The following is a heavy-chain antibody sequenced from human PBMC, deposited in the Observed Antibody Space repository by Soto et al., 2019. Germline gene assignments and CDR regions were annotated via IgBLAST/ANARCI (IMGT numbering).Heavy chain of an antibody. CDR2: IIPIFGTA. Sequence: SVKVSCKASGGTFSSYAISLVRQAPGQGLEWMGGIIPIFGTANYAQKFQGRVTITADESTSTAYMELSSLRSEDTAVYYCARYDFWSGYSPPDYYYGMDVWGQGTTVTVSS. CDR3: ARYDFWSGYSPPDYYYGMDV. V-gene: IGHV1-69*13. J-gene: IGHJ6*02. D-gene: IGHD3-3*01. CDR1: GGTFSSYA.